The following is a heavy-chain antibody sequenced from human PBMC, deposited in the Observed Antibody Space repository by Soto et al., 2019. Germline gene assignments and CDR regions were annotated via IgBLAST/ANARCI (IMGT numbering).Heavy chain of an antibody. J-gene: IGHJ4*02. CDR2: IWYDGSNK. V-gene: IGHV3-33*01. D-gene: IGHD1-26*01. CDR3: ASEMQSGSYMGDY. CDR1: GFTFSSYG. Sequence: PGGSLRLSCAASGFTFSSYGMHWVRQAPGKGLEWVAVIWYDGSNKYYADSVKGRFTISRDNSKNTLYLQMNSLRAEDTAVYYCASEMQSGSYMGDYWGQGTLVTVSS.